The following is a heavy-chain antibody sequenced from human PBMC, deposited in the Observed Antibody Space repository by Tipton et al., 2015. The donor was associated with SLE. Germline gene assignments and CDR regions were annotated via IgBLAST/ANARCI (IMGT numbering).Heavy chain of an antibody. V-gene: IGHV3-73*01. CDR3: TRPMMEWGVDY. CDR1: GFTFSGSP. Sequence: GSLRLSCAASGFTFSGSPMHWVRQSSGKGLEWVGRIGSKADNHATTYAASVKGRFTISRDDSKNTAYLQMNSLKTEDTAVYYCTRPMMEWGVDYWGQGTLVTVSS. J-gene: IGHJ4*02. D-gene: IGHD3-10*01. CDR2: IGSKADNHAT.